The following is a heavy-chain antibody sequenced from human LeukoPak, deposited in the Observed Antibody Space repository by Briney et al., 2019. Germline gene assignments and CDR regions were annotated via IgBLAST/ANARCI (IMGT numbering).Heavy chain of an antibody. CDR1: GFTFSSYA. J-gene: IGHJ6*02. D-gene: IGHD3-22*01. CDR3: ARLYDSSGYYLFDYYYGMDV. CDR2: ISGSGGST. V-gene: IGHV3-23*01. Sequence: AGGSLRLSCAASGFTFSSYAMSWVRQAPGKGLEWVSAISGSGGSTYYADSVKGRFTISRDNSKNTLYLQMNSLRAEDTAVYYCARLYDSSGYYLFDYYYGMDVWGQGTTVTVSS.